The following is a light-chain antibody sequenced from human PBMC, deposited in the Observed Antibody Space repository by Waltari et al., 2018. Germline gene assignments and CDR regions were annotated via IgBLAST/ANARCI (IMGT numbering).Light chain of an antibody. Sequence: SYEVTQPTSVSVSPRQRATITCSGETLGSKYVSWYQQKSGQSPVLVIDRDDKRHSGIPERCCASNSGNTATLTISGNQPRGEADYYCQAWDSSAFVVGAGTKVPVL. V-gene: IGLV3-1*01. J-gene: IGLJ1*01. CDR3: QAWDSSAFV. CDR1: TLGSKY. CDR2: RDD.